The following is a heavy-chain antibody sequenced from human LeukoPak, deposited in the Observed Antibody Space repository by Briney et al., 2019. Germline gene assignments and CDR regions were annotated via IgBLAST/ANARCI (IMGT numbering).Heavy chain of an antibody. D-gene: IGHD3-10*01. V-gene: IGHV4-4*09. CDR2: IYTSGST. Sequence: SETLSLTCTVSGGSISSYYWSWIRQPPGKGLEWIGYIYTSGSTNYNPSLKSRVTISVDTSKNQFSLELSSVTAADTAVYYCARRNDYYGSGSYYPVFDYWGQGTLVTVSS. CDR1: GGSISSYY. J-gene: IGHJ4*02. CDR3: ARRNDYYGSGSYYPVFDY.